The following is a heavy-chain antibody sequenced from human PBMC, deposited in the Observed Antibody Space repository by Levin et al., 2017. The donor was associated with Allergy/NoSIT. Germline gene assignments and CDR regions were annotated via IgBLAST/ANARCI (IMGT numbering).Heavy chain of an antibody. Sequence: GESLKISCAASGFTFSSYGMHWVRQAPGKGLEWVAVIWYDGSNKYYADSVKGRFTISRDNSKNTLYLQMNSLRAEDTAVYYCASPLLRRRPNYYYYYMDVWGKGTTVTVSS. V-gene: IGHV3-33*01. CDR2: IWYDGSNK. CDR3: ASPLLRRRPNYYYYYMDV. J-gene: IGHJ6*03. CDR1: GFTFSSYG. D-gene: IGHD4-17*01.